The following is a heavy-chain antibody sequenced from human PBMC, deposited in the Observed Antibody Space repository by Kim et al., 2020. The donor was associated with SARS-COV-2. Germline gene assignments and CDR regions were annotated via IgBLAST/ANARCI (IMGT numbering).Heavy chain of an antibody. CDR2: IYSGGSST. V-gene: IGHV3-23*03. CDR3: AKRLWFGGN. J-gene: IGHJ4*02. Sequence: GGSLRLSCAASGFTFSSYTMSWVRQAPGKGLEWVSVIYSGGSSTYYADSAKDRFTISRDNYKNTLYLEMNSVSAEDTAVYYCAKRLWFGGNWGQGTLVTVSS. CDR1: GFTFSSYT. D-gene: IGHD3-10*01.